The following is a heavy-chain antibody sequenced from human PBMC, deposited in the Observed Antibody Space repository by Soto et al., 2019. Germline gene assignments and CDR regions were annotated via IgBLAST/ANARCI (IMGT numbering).Heavy chain of an antibody. CDR3: AKDVESGWYEAFDY. V-gene: IGHV3-23*01. D-gene: IGHD6-19*01. CDR1: GFAFSQYG. CDR2: IRSFDYRT. Sequence: HPGGSLRLSCTASGFAFSQYGMSWVRQAPGKGLEWVSSIRSFDYRTNYADSVKGRFTISRDNSKSTLSLQMNSLGAEDTAVYYCAKDVESGWYEAFDYWGPGTLVTVSS. J-gene: IGHJ4*02.